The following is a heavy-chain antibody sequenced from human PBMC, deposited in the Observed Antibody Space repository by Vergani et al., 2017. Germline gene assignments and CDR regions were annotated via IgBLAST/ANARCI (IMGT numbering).Heavy chain of an antibody. Sequence: EVQLVESGGGLVQPGGSLRLSCAASGFTFSSYEMNWVRQAPGKGLEWVSYISSSGSTIYYADSVKGRFTISRDNAKNSLYLQMNSLRAEDTAVYYCARGPLGGSYFDYWGQGTLVTVSS. CDR2: ISSSGSTI. CDR3: ARGPLGGSYFDY. D-gene: IGHD3-16*01. CDR1: GFTFSSYE. J-gene: IGHJ4*02. V-gene: IGHV3-48*03.